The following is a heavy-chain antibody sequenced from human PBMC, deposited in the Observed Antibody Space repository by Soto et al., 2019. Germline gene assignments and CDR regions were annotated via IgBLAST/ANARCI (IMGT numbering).Heavy chain of an antibody. CDR2: IYPGDSDT. D-gene: IGHD3-3*01. CDR1: GYSFTSYW. Sequence: GESLKISCKGSGYSFTSYWIGWVRQMPGKGLEWMGIIYPGDSDTRYSPSFQGQVTISADKSISTAYLQWSSLKASDTAMYYCARLITIFGPYYYYGMDVWGQGTTVTVSS. CDR3: ARLITIFGPYYYYGMDV. V-gene: IGHV5-51*01. J-gene: IGHJ6*02.